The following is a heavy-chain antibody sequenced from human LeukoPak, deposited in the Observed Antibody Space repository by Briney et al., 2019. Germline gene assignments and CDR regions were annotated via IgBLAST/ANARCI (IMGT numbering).Heavy chain of an antibody. J-gene: IGHJ3*02. CDR3: ARSQFYYDSSGYWTAAFDI. Sequence: GRSLRLSCAASGFTFSSYGMHWVRQAPGKGLEWVAVISYDGSNKYYADSVKGRFTISRDNSKNTLYVQMNSLRAEDTAVYYCARSQFYYDSSGYWTAAFDIWGQGTMVTVSS. V-gene: IGHV3-30*03. CDR2: ISYDGSNK. D-gene: IGHD3-22*01. CDR1: GFTFSSYG.